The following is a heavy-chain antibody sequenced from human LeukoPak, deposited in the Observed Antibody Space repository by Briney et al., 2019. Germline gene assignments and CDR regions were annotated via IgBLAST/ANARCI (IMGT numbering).Heavy chain of an antibody. D-gene: IGHD1-14*01. CDR3: ATAPPEVYYFDY. CDR2: ISYDGSNK. J-gene: IGHJ4*02. Sequence: PGGSLRLSCAASGFTFSSYGMHWVRQAPGKGLEWVAVISYDGSNKYYADSVKGRFTISRDNSKNTLYLQMNSLRAEDTAVYYCATAPPEVYYFDYWGQGTLVTVSS. V-gene: IGHV3-30*19. CDR1: GFTFSSYG.